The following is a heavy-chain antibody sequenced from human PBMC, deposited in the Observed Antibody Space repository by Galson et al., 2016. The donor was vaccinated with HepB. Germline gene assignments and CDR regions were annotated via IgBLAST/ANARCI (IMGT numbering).Heavy chain of an antibody. Sequence: SVKVSCKASEGSLNSPTVSWVRQAPGQGLEWLGGIIPKFGTTNYAQKFQDRVTFTADESTTTAYMELTSLTSEDTAVYYCARGGGHIMVTFGGRTPFDSWGQGTLIAVSS. D-gene: IGHD3-16*01. V-gene: IGHV1-69*13. CDR1: EGSLNSPT. CDR3: ARGGGHIMVTFGGRTPFDS. J-gene: IGHJ4*02. CDR2: IIPKFGTT.